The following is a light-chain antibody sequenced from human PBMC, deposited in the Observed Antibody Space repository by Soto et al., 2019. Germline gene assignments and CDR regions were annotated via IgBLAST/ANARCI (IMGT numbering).Light chain of an antibody. V-gene: IGKV1-5*03. CDR3: QQYNDYSWT. Sequence: DIQMTQSPSTLSASVGDRVAISCRASQSISIWLAWYQQKPGKAPKLLIYKASSLESGVPSRFSGSGSGTEFNLTISSLQPDDFATYYCQQYNDYSWTFGQGTKEEIK. CDR2: KAS. CDR1: QSISIW. J-gene: IGKJ1*01.